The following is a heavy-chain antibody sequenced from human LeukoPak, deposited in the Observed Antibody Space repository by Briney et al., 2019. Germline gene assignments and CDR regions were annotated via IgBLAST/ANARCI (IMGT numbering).Heavy chain of an antibody. Sequence: GGSLRLSCATSGFSLSRNGMHWVRQAPGQGLEWVAFILSDGSYEYYADSVKGRFTISIDNAKNTVYLQMNSLRAEDTAVYYCARKAGHGYGMDVRGQGTTVTVSS. D-gene: IGHD6-19*01. CDR1: GFSLSRNG. J-gene: IGHJ6*02. CDR2: ILSDGSYE. CDR3: ARKAGHGYGMDV. V-gene: IGHV3-30*02.